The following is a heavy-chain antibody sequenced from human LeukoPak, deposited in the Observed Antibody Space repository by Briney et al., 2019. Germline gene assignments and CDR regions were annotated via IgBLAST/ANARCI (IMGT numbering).Heavy chain of an antibody. J-gene: IGHJ4*02. D-gene: IGHD3-22*01. CDR3: AKRRASDGSGYRAFEF. V-gene: IGHV3-23*01. Sequence: SGGSLRLSCAASGVTLSTYAMSWARQAPGKGLEWVSGISSSGSGDNTYYADSVKGRFTISRDSSKNTLFLHMNTLRAEDTAIYYCAKRRASDGSGYRAFEFWGQGTLVTVSS. CDR1: GVTLSTYA. CDR2: ISSSGSGDNT.